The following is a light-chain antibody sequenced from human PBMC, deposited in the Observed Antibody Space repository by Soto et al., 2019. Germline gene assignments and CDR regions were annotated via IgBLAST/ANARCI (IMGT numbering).Light chain of an antibody. CDR3: QQTYSVPQA. CDR1: QSIRSY. V-gene: IGKV1-39*01. CDR2: AAS. Sequence: DIQMTQSPSSLSASVGDRVTITCRASQSIRSYLNWYQQKPGNAPNLLIYAASSLQSGVPSRFSGSGSETDFTLTISNLQPEDFATYYCQQTYSVPQAFGGGTKVEIK. J-gene: IGKJ4*01.